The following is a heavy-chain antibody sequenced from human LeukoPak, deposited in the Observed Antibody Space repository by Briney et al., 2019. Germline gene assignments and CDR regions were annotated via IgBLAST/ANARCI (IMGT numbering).Heavy chain of an antibody. CDR2: IYSGGST. Sequence: PGGSLRLSCAASGFTVSSNYMSWVRQAPGKGLEWVSVIYSGGSTYYADSVKGRFTISRDNSKNTLYLQMNSLRAEDTAVYYCAKDLSVAAGEDAFDIWGQGTTVTVSS. CDR3: AKDLSVAAGEDAFDI. V-gene: IGHV3-53*01. CDR1: GFTVSSNY. J-gene: IGHJ3*02. D-gene: IGHD6-13*01.